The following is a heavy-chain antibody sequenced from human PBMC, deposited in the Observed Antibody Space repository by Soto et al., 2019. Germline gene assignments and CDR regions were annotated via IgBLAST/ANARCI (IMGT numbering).Heavy chain of an antibody. CDR1: GYTFTSYG. CDR2: ISAYNGNT. D-gene: IGHD3-22*01. CDR3: ARGGDSSGYYYYFDY. V-gene: IGHV1-18*01. J-gene: IGHJ4*02. Sequence: QVQLVQSGAEVKKPGASVKVSCKASGYTFTSYGISWVRQAPGQGLEWMGWISAYNGNTNYAQKLQGRVTMTTDTPTSTAYMGLGSLRSVDTAVYYCARGGDSSGYYYYFDYWGQGTLVTVSS.